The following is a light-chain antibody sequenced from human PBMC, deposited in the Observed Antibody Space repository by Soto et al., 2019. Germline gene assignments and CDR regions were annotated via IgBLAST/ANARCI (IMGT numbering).Light chain of an antibody. J-gene: IGLJ1*01. Sequence: QSALTQPASVSGSPRQSITISCTGTSSDVGGYNYVSWYQQHPGKAPKLMIYDVSNRPSGVSNRFSGSKSGNTASLTISGLQAEDEADYYCSSYTSSSTSCVFGTGTKLTVL. CDR2: DVS. CDR3: SSYTSSSTSCV. CDR1: SSDVGGYNY. V-gene: IGLV2-14*01.